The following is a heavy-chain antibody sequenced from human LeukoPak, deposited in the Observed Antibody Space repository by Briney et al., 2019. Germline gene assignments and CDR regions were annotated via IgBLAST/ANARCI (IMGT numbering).Heavy chain of an antibody. CDR2: ISAYNGNT. Sequence: GASVKVSCKASGYTFTSYGISWVRQAPGQGLEWMGWISAYNGNTNYAQKLQGRVTMTTDTSTSTAYMELRSLRSDDTAVYYCARVTRRYSSGWYRDDYWGQGTLVTVSS. J-gene: IGHJ4*02. CDR3: ARVTRRYSSGWYRDDY. CDR1: GYTFTSYG. V-gene: IGHV1-18*01. D-gene: IGHD6-19*01.